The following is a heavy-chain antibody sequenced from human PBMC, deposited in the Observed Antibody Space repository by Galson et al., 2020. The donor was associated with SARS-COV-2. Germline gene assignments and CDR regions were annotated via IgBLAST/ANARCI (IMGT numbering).Heavy chain of an antibody. CDR2: IWYDGSNK. J-gene: IGHJ3*02. CDR3: ASSLSPIGDFDI. D-gene: IGHD3-3*01. Sequence: GESLKISCAASGFTFSRYGMHWVRQAPGKGLEWVAVIWYDGSNKYYADSVKGRFTISRDNSKNTLYLQMNSLRADDTAVYYCASSLSPIGDFDIWGQGTMVTVSS. V-gene: IGHV3-33*01. CDR1: GFTFSRYG.